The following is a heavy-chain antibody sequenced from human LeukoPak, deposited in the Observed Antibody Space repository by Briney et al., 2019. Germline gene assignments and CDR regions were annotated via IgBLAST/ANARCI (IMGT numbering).Heavy chain of an antibody. CDR3: ARVKQLVRFFDY. CDR1: GFTFSSYE. Sequence: PGGSLRLSCAASGFTFSSYEMNWVRRAPGKGLEWVSYISSSGSTIYYADSVKGRFTISRDNAKNSLYLQMNSLRAEDTAVYYCARVKQLVRFFDYWGQGTLVTVSS. D-gene: IGHD6-6*01. J-gene: IGHJ4*02. CDR2: ISSSGSTI. V-gene: IGHV3-48*03.